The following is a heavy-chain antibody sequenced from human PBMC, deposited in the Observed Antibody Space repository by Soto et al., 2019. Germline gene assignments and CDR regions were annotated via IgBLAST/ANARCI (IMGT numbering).Heavy chain of an antibody. V-gene: IGHV1-69*13. CDR2: IIPKFGTT. CDR1: GGTFSTYG. Sequence: QVQLVQSGAEVKKPGSSVKVSCKASGGTFSTYGINWVRLAPGQGLEWMGWIIPKFGTTKNAQKFQGRVTLTADESTNPAYMELKYMRSEDTAVYFSAREVDPYYGGNSLSLDYWGQGTLVTVSS. D-gene: IGHD4-17*01. J-gene: IGHJ4*02. CDR3: AREVDPYYGGNSLSLDY.